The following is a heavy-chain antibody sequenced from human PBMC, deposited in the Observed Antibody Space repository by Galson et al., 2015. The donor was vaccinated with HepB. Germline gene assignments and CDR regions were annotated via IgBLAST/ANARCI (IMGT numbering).Heavy chain of an antibody. CDR1: GGTFSSYA. J-gene: IGHJ6*02. V-gene: IGHV1-69*06. D-gene: IGHD2/OR15-2a*01. Sequence: SVKVSCKASGGTFSSYAISWVRQAPGQGLEWMGGIIPIFGTANYAQKFQGRVTITADKSTSTAYMELSSLRSEDTAVYYCARLLNYYYGMDVWGQGTTVTVSS. CDR3: ARLLNYYYGMDV. CDR2: IIPIFGTA.